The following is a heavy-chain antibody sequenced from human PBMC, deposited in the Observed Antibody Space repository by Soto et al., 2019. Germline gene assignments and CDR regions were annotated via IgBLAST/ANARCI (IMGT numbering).Heavy chain of an antibody. CDR3: ARAGYYDSSGYYYDY. J-gene: IGHJ4*02. V-gene: IGHV4-34*01. Sequence: PSETLSLTCAVYGGSFSGYYWSWIRQPPGKGLEWIGEINHSGSTNYNPSLKSRVTIPVDTSKNQFSLKLSSVTAADTAVYYCARAGYYDSSGYYYDYWGQGTLVTVSS. CDR2: INHSGST. D-gene: IGHD3-22*01. CDR1: GGSFSGYY.